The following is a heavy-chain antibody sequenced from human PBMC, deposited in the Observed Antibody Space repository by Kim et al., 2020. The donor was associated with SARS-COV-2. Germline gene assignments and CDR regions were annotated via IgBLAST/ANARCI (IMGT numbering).Heavy chain of an antibody. J-gene: IGHJ4*02. CDR3: AKTPVAYCGGDCYPYYFDS. Sequence: GGSLRLSCAASGFTFDDYAMHWVRQAPGKGLEWVSGISWNSGSIGYADSVKGRFTISRDNAKNSLYLQMNSLRAEDTALYYCAKTPVAYCGGDCYPYYFDSWGQGTLVTVSS. D-gene: IGHD2-21*01. CDR2: ISWNSGSI. CDR1: GFTFDDYA. V-gene: IGHV3-9*01.